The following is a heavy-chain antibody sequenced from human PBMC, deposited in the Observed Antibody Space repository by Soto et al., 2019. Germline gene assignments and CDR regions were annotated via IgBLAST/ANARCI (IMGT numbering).Heavy chain of an antibody. D-gene: IGHD2-15*01. V-gene: IGHV3-30*18. CDR2: ISYDGSNK. J-gene: IGHJ6*02. Sequence: GGSLRLSCAASGFTFSSYGIHWVRQAPGKGLEWVAVISYDGSNKYYADSVKGRFTISRDNSKKTLYLQMNSLRTEDTAMYYCAKDRYCSGGTCLNFYGMDVWGQGTTVTVSS. CDR1: GFTFSSYG. CDR3: AKDRYCSGGTCLNFYGMDV.